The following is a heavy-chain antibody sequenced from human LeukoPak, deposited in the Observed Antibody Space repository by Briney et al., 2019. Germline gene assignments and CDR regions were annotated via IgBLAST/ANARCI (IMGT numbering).Heavy chain of an antibody. CDR1: GGSISSDY. V-gene: IGHV4-59*12. CDR3: ARDLAGFAY. CDR2: IYYSGST. Sequence: SETLSLTCTVSGGSISSDYWSWIRQPPGKGLEWIGYIYYSGSTNYNPSLKSRVTISVDTSKNQFSLKLSSVTAADTAVYYCARDLAGFAYWGQGTLVTVSS. J-gene: IGHJ4*02.